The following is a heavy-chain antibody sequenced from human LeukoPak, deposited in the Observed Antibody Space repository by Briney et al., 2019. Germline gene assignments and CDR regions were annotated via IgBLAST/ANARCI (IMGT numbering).Heavy chain of an antibody. CDR3: TKFDYAAFEY. CDR1: GFTFSNAW. D-gene: IGHD4-17*01. V-gene: IGHV3-15*01. CDR2: IKSKTNGGTT. J-gene: IGHJ4*02. Sequence: GGSLRLSCVASGFTFSNAWMSWVRQAPGKGLEWVGRIKSKTNGGTTDYAAPVKGRFTISRDDSKNTLCLQMNSLKTEDTAVYYCTKFDYAAFEYWGQGTLVTVSS.